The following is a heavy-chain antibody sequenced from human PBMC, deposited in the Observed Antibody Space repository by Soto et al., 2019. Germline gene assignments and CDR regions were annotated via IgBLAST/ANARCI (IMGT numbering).Heavy chain of an antibody. CDR2: ILYSGST. J-gene: IGHJ4*02. CDR3: ARLGSSGWYQGSYFDY. CDR1: GGSITRNNHY. V-gene: IGHV4-39*01. Sequence: QLQLQESGPGLVKPSETLSLTCIVSGGSITRNNHYWGWIRQSPGKGLERIGSILYSGSTNYNPSLKSLVTLSVETSKNQFSLKMSSVTAADTALYYCARLGSSGWYQGSYFDYWGQGTLVTVSS. D-gene: IGHD6-19*01.